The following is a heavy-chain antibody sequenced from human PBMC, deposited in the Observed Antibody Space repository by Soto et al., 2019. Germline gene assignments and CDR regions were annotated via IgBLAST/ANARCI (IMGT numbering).Heavy chain of an antibody. CDR1: GGSFSGYY. CDR3: ASHYYYDSSGYYDY. V-gene: IGHV4-34*01. D-gene: IGHD3-22*01. CDR2: INHSGST. J-gene: IGHJ4*02. Sequence: SETLSLTCAVYGGSFSGYYWSWIRQPPGKGLEWIGEINHSGSTNYNPSLKSRVTISVDTSKNQFSLKLSSVTAADTAVYYCASHYYYDSSGYYDYWGQGTLVTVSS.